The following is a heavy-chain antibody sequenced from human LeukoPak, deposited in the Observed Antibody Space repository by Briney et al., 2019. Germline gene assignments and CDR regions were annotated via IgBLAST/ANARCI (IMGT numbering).Heavy chain of an antibody. CDR1: EFTFGDYA. D-gene: IGHD5-12*01. CDR2: IRNEAFGGTI. J-gene: IGHJ4*02. V-gene: IGHV3-49*04. Sequence: GGSLRLSCTASEFTFGDYALSWVRQAPGKGLEWVGLIRNEAFGGTIEYAATVEGRFSISRDNSKSIAYLQMNSLRAEDTAVYYCAKAHLVDIVATIKKYYFDYWGQGTLVTVSS. CDR3: AKAHLVDIVATIKKYYFDY.